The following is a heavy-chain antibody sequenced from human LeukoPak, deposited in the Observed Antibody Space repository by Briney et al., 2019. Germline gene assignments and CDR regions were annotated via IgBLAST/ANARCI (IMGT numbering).Heavy chain of an antibody. D-gene: IGHD3-9*01. CDR2: IIPLFGRT. CDR1: GGTFNSNV. V-gene: IGHV1-69*01. Sequence: GSSVKVSCKASGGTFNSNVISWVRQAPGQGLEWMGGIIPLFGRTNYAQKFQGRVTITADESTSTAYLELSSLRSGDTAVYYCARSILIGIPVTPFEYGGKGTLVTVPS. CDR3: ARSILIGIPVTPFEY. J-gene: IGHJ4*02.